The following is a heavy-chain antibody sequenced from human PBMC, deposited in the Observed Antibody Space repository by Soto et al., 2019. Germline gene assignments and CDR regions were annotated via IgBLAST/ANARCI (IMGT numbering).Heavy chain of an antibody. V-gene: IGHV4-59*01. J-gene: IGHJ3*02. CDR1: GGSISSYY. CDR2: IYYSGST. CDR3: ARQFLTGDAFDI. D-gene: IGHD3-9*01. Sequence: SETLSLTCTVSGGSISSYYWSWIRQPPGKGLEWIGYIYYSGSTNYNPSLKSRVTISVDTSKNQFSLKLSSVTAADTAVYYCARQFLTGDAFDIWGQGTMVTVSS.